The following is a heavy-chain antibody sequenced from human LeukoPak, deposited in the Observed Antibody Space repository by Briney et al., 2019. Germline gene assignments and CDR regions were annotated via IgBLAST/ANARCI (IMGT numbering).Heavy chain of an antibody. J-gene: IGHJ4*02. CDR2: INPNSGGT. D-gene: IGHD3-10*01. Sequence: GASVKVSCKASGYTFTGYYMHWVRQAPGQGLEWMGWINPNSGGTNYAQKFQGRVTMTRDTSISTAYMELSSLRSENTAVYYCARVSDYYGSGSHLYWGQGTLVTVSS. V-gene: IGHV1-2*02. CDR3: ARVSDYYGSGSHLY. CDR1: GYTFTGYY.